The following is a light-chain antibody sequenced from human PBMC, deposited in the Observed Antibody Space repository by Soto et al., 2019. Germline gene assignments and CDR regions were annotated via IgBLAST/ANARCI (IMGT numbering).Light chain of an antibody. V-gene: IGLV2-11*01. J-gene: IGLJ3*02. Sequence: QSVLTQPRSVSGSPGQSVTISCTGTNSDVDYSFVSWYQQHPGKAPKLMIYDVTKRPSGVPDRFSGSKSGNTASLTISGLQAEDEADYYCCSYAGSFTLMFGGGTKLTVL. CDR1: NSDVDYSF. CDR2: DVT. CDR3: CSYAGSFTLM.